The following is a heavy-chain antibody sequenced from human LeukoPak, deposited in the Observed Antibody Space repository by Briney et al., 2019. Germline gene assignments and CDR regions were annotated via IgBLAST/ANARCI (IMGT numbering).Heavy chain of an antibody. CDR2: IYSGGTI. CDR1: GFTVSSNH. CDR3: ARDGENHYYDY. D-gene: IGHD7-27*01. J-gene: IGHJ4*02. Sequence: GGSLRLSCAASGFTVSSNHNHMSWVRQAPGKGLEWVSVIYSGGTIFYADSVKGRFTISRDNSKNTVYLEMDSLRAEDTAVYYCARDGENHYYDYWGQGTLVTVSS. V-gene: IGHV3-66*01.